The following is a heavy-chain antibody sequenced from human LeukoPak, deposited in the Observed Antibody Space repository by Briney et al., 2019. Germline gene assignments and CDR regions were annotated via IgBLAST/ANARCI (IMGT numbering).Heavy chain of an antibody. V-gene: IGHV5-51*01. Sequence: GESLKISCKGSGYSFTSYWIGWVRQMPGKGLEWMGIIYPGDSDTRYSPSFQGQVTISADKSISTAYLQWSSLKASDTAMYYCARRGLWYYDSSGYLFDYWGQGTLVTVSS. D-gene: IGHD3-22*01. CDR2: IYPGDSDT. CDR1: GYSFTSYW. J-gene: IGHJ4*02. CDR3: ARRGLWYYDSSGYLFDY.